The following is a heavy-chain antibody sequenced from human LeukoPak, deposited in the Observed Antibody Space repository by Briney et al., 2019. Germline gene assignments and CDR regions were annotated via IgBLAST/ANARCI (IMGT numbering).Heavy chain of an antibody. Sequence: GGSLRLSCAASGFTFSSYWMHWVRQAPGKGLEWLAVISYDGSIRYYADSVKGRFTISRDNSNNTLHLQMNSLRAEDTALYYCAREDNPLWFDPWGQGTLVTVSS. D-gene: IGHD1-1*01. CDR1: GFTFSSYW. V-gene: IGHV3-30-3*01. CDR2: ISYDGSIR. J-gene: IGHJ5*02. CDR3: AREDNPLWFDP.